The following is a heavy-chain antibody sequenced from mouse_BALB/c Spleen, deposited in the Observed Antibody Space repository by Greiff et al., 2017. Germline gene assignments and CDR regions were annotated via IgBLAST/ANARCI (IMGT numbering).Heavy chain of an antibody. V-gene: IGHV1-14*01. CDR1: GYTFTSYV. J-gene: IGHJ2*01. Sequence: VQLKQSGPELVKPGASVKMSCKASGYTFTSYVMHWVKQTPGQGLEWIGYINPYNDGTKYNEKFKGKATLTSDKSSSTAYMELSSLTSEDSAVYYCARDGDYYGSSYQYYFDYWGQGTTLTVSS. CDR2: INPYNDGT. D-gene: IGHD1-1*01. CDR3: ARDGDYYGSSYQYYFDY.